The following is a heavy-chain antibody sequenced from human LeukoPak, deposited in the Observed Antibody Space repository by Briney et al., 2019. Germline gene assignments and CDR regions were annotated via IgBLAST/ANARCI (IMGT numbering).Heavy chain of an antibody. J-gene: IGHJ4*02. V-gene: IGHV3-30*04. Sequence: GRSLRLSCAASGFTFSSYAMHWVRQAPGKGLEWVAVISFDGSDKYYADSVKGRFTTSRDNSKNTLYLQMNSLRTEDTAVYYCARTGYSYGWGVYYFDYWGQGTLVTVSS. CDR1: GFTFSSYA. CDR3: ARTGYSYGWGVYYFDY. D-gene: IGHD5-18*01. CDR2: ISFDGSDK.